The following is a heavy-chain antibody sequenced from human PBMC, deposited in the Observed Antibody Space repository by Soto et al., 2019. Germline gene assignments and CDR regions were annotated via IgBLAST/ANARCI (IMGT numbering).Heavy chain of an antibody. D-gene: IGHD3-10*01. CDR1: GGSISTTSFY. CDR3: ARHSPPFLYGSGTWDV. J-gene: IGHJ6*02. Sequence: SETLSLTCTVSGGSISTTSFYWAWIRQPPGKGLEWIGSINYSGTTYYTSSLRSRVTISVDTSKNQFSLKMSSVTAADTSVYYCARHSPPFLYGSGTWDVWGQGTTVTVSS. CDR2: INYSGTT. V-gene: IGHV4-39*01.